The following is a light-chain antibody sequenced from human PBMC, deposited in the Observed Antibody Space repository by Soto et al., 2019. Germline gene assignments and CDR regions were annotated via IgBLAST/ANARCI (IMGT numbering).Light chain of an antibody. V-gene: IGKV1-5*01. CDR3: QQYGSSPVT. CDR1: QTISGW. Sequence: DIQMTQSPSTLSASVGYTFTITCRASQTISGWLAWYQQRPGKAPNLLIFDASTLESGVPSRFSGSGSGTTFTLTISRLEPEDFAVYYCQQYGSSPVTFGQGTTGDIK. CDR2: DAS. J-gene: IGKJ1*01.